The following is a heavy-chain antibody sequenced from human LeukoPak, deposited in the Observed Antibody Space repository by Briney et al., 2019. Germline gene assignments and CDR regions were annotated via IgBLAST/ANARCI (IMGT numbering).Heavy chain of an antibody. V-gene: IGHV3-7*01. CDR3: ARGWSDCDY. D-gene: IGHD2-15*01. CDR1: GFTFSSYG. J-gene: IGHJ4*02. Sequence: GGSLRLSCAASGFTFSSYGMHWVRQAPGKGLEWVATIKKDGGEKYYVDSVKGRFTISRDNAKNSLYLQMNSLTAKDSALYYCARGWSDCDYWGQGTLVTVSS. CDR2: IKKDGGEK.